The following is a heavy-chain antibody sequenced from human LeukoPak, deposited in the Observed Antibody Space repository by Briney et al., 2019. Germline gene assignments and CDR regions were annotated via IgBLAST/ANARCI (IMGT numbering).Heavy chain of an antibody. Sequence: PGGSLRLSCAASGFTFSSYSTNWVRRAPGKGLEWVSSISSSSSYIYYADSVKGRFTISRDNAKNSLYLQMNSLRAEDTAVYYCARMGVEVTVTTGLGYYYYYMDVWGKGTTVTVSS. CDR2: ISSSSSYI. D-gene: IGHD4-17*01. CDR1: GFTFSSYS. V-gene: IGHV3-21*01. J-gene: IGHJ6*03. CDR3: ARMGVEVTVTTGLGYYYYYMDV.